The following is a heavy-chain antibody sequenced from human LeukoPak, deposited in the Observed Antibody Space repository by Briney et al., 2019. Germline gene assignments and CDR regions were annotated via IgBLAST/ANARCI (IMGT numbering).Heavy chain of an antibody. CDR2: IYYSGST. CDR1: RGSISSYY. V-gene: IGHV4-59*01. CDR3: ARGDCSSTSCYVGYNWFDP. D-gene: IGHD2-2*01. J-gene: IGHJ5*02. Sequence: SETLSLTCTVSRGSISSYYWSWIRQPPGKGLEWIGNIYYSGSTNHNPSLKSRVTISVDTSKNQFSLKLSSVTAADTAVYYCARGDCSSTSCYVGYNWFDPWGQGTLVTVSS.